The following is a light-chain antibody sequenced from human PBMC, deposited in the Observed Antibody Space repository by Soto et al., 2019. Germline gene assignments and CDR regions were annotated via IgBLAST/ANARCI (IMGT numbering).Light chain of an antibody. CDR2: DAS. Sequence: DIQMTQSPSALSASVGDRVIITCRASQYISNWVAWYQQKPGKAPKLLIYDASTLESGVPSRFTGSSSGTEFTLTISSLQPDDFAPYYCQQYNSFAGTFGGGNKVEIK. CDR1: QYISNW. J-gene: IGKJ4*01. CDR3: QQYNSFAGT. V-gene: IGKV1-5*01.